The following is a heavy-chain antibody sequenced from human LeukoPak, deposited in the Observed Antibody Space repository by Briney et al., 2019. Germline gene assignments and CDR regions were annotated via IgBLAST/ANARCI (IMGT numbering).Heavy chain of an antibody. D-gene: IGHD3-9*01. CDR2: INHSGST. V-gene: IGHV4-34*01. CDR3: ARGYDILTGPNY. Sequence: SETLSLTCAVYGGSVSGYYCSWIRQPPGKGLEWIGEINHSGSTNYNPSLKSRVTISVDTSKNQFSLKLSSVTAADTAVYYCARGYDILTGPNYWGQGTLVTVSS. CDR1: GGSVSGYY. J-gene: IGHJ4*02.